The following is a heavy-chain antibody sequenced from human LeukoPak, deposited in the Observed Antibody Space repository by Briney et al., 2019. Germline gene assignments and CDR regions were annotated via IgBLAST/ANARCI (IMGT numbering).Heavy chain of an antibody. CDR1: GFTVSGNH. CDR2: IYNTGTT. V-gene: IGHV3-53*01. CDR3: AGYGGFSK. J-gene: IGHJ4*02. D-gene: IGHD4-23*01. Sequence: PGGSLRLSCAVSGFTVSGNHVTWVRQAPGKGLAWVSTIYNTGTTNYADSVKGRFTISRDNSKNTVYLQMNSLRAEDMAIYYCAGYGGFSKWGQGTLVTVSS.